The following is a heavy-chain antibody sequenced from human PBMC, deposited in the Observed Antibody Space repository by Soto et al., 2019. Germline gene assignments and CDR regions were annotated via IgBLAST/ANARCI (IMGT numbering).Heavy chain of an antibody. Sequence: QVQLVQSGAEVKKPGASVKVSCKASGYTFTGYYMNWVRQAPGQGLEWMGWINANSGGTNYAQKFQGRVTMTRDTSISTAYMELSRLRSDDTSVYYCARTNRGYYYDSSGIHYWGQGTLVTVSS. J-gene: IGHJ4*02. CDR3: ARTNRGYYYDSSGIHY. V-gene: IGHV1-2*02. CDR1: GYTFTGYY. CDR2: INANSGGT. D-gene: IGHD3-22*01.